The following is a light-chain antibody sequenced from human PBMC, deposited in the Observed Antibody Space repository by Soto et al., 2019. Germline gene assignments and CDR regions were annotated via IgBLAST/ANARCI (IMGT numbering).Light chain of an antibody. V-gene: IGKV3-15*01. CDR3: QQYNNWWT. CDR2: DAS. CDR1: QSVSSN. Sequence: EIVMTQSPATLSVSPGERATLSCRASQSVSSNLAWYQQKPGQAPRLLIYDASTRATGIPTRFSGSGSWTEFTLTISSLQSEDVAVYYCQQYNNWWTFGQGTKVEIK. J-gene: IGKJ1*01.